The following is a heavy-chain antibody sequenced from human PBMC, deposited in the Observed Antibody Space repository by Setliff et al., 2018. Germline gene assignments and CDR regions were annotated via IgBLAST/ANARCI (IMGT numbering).Heavy chain of an antibody. CDR2: VSVSGDNT. V-gene: IGHV3-23*01. J-gene: IGHJ4*02. CDR3: AGQGPIFGSGLIPGFDQ. D-gene: IGHD3-3*01. Sequence: GGSLRLSCAASGLTFSSYDMNWVRQAPGEGLEWVSSVSVSGDNTYYTDSVKGRFTTSRDNSKNTLSLQMSSLRTEDTAIYFCAGQGPIFGSGLIPGFDQWGQGTMVTVSS. CDR1: GLTFSSYD.